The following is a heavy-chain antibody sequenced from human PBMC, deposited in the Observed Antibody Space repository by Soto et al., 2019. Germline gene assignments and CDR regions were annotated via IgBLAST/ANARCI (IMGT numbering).Heavy chain of an antibody. CDR1: DGCLSSGGYY. D-gene: IGHD3-9*01. Sequence: SETLSFTCSVSDGCLSSGGYYWSWIRQPPRKALEWIGFIHGGASTLYSPSLKSRLTISIETSERQFSFKLSSVTAAATAVSFCVGGRDKDDIYFWLYWGQETPVDVSS. J-gene: IGHJ4*01. CDR2: IHGGAST. CDR3: VGGRDKDDIYFWLY. V-gene: IGHV4-31*03.